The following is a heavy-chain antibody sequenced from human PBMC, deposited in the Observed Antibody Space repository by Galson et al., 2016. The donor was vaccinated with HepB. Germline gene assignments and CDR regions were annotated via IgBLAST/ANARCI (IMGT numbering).Heavy chain of an antibody. Sequence: SLRLSCAASGFNFSTYGMHWVRQAPGEGLAWVALIWYDENNKNYADSVKGRFTIARENSKNTLYLQLNSLRAEDTAVYYCAREAYYDFWSGYYGYDFYDYGMDVWGQGTAVTVSS. V-gene: IGHV3-33*01. CDR3: AREAYYDFWSGYYGYDFYDYGMDV. J-gene: IGHJ6*02. CDR2: IWYDENNK. D-gene: IGHD3-3*01. CDR1: GFNFSTYG.